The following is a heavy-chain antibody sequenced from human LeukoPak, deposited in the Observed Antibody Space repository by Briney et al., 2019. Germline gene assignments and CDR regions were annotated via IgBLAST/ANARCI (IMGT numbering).Heavy chain of an antibody. V-gene: IGHV4-39*01. J-gene: IGHJ6*02. CDR2: INYSGST. CDR1: GGSVNSTIYH. CDR3: ARLAGDYYYGMDV. Sequence: PSETLSLTCTVSGGSVNSTIYHWGWIRQPPGKGLEWIGNINYSGSTYYNPSLKSRVTISVETSKNQSSLKVNSVTAADTAVYYCARLAGDYYYGMDVWGQGTTVSVSS. D-gene: IGHD6-19*01.